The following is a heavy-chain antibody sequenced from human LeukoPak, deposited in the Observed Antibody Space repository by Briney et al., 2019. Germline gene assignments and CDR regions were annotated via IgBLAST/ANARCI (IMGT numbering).Heavy chain of an antibody. CDR1: GGSISSYY. Sequence: SETLSLTCTVSGGSISSYYWSWIRQPPGKGLEWIGYIYYSGSTNYNPSLKSRVTISVETSKNQFSLKLSSVTAADTAVYYCARATGYMIEDYFDYWGQGTLVTVSS. CDR2: IYYSGST. J-gene: IGHJ4*02. CDR3: ARATGYMIEDYFDY. D-gene: IGHD3-22*01. V-gene: IGHV4-59*01.